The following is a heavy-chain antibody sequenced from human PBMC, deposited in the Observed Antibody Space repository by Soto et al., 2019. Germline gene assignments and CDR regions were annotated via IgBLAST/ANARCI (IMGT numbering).Heavy chain of an antibody. CDR1: GGTFSXYA. Sequence: SVKVSCKASGGTFSXYAISWVRQAPGQGLEWMGGIIPIFGTANYAQKFQGRVTITAGESTSTAYMELSSLRSEDTAVYYCASAPDTAMAWIRQWGQGTLVTVSS. J-gene: IGHJ4*02. CDR2: IIPIFGTA. D-gene: IGHD5-18*01. V-gene: IGHV1-69*13. CDR3: ASAPDTAMAWIRQ.